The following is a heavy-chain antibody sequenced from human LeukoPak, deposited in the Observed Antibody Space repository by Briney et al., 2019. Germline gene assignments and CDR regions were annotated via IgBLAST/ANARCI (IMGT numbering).Heavy chain of an antibody. CDR2: INHSGST. J-gene: IGHJ4*02. D-gene: IGHD1-26*01. V-gene: IGHV4-34*01. CDR3: AREYGSFDY. Sequence: SETLSLTCAVYGGSFSGYYWSWIRQPPGKGLEWIGEINHSGSTNYNPYLKSRVTISVDTSKNQFSLKLSSVTAADTAVYYCAREYGSFDYWGQGTLVTVSS. CDR1: GGSFSGYY.